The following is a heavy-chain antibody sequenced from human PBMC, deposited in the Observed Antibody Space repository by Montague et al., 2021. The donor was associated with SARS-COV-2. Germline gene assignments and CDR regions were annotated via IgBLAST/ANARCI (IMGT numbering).Heavy chain of an antibody. J-gene: IGHJ4*02. CDR2: ITSSCSTI. CDR1: GFTFSSYD. V-gene: IGHV3-48*03. D-gene: IGHD3-9*01. Sequence: SLRLSCAASGFTFSSYDMNWVRQAPGKGLEWVSYITSSCSTIYYXDSXKGRFTISRDNAKNSLFLQMNSLRAEDTAVYYCARDLRDYDILTGYLWGQGTLVTVSS. CDR3: ARDLRDYDILTGYL.